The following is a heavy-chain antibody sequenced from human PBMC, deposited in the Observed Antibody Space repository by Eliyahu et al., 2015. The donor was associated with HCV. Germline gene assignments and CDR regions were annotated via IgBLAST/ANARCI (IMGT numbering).Heavy chain of an antibody. D-gene: IGHD3-10*01. V-gene: IGHV3-15*01. CDR3: TTGAPGGFDYYLDV. CDR1: GFTFSKAW. CDR2: IKSKTDGGTT. J-gene: IGHJ6*03. Sequence: EVQLVESGGGLVKPGGSLRLSCAASGFTFSKAWMSWVRQVPRGGGGWIGRIKSKTDGGTTDYAAPVKGRFTISRDDSKSTLYLQMNSLKTEDTAVYYCTTGAPGGFDYYLDVWGQGTTVTVSS.